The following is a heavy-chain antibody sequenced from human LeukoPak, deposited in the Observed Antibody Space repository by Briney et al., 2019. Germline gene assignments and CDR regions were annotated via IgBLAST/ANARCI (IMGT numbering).Heavy chain of an antibody. D-gene: IGHD5-12*01. CDR1: GFTFSSYS. V-gene: IGHV3-21*01. J-gene: IGHJ3*02. CDR3: ARDSLGYSGYDYVPGAFDI. Sequence: NTGRSLRLSCAASGFTFSSYSMNWVRQAPGKGLEWVSSISSSSSYIYYADSVKGRFTISRDNAKNSLYLQMNSLGAEDTAVYYCARDSLGYSGYDYVPGAFDIWGQGTMVTVSS. CDR2: ISSSSSYI.